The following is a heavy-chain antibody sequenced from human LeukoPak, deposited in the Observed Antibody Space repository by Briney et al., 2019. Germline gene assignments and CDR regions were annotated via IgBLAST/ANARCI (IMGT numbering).Heavy chain of an antibody. V-gene: IGHV4-61*01. J-gene: IGHJ4*02. D-gene: IGHD4-17*01. CDR1: GGSVSSGSYY. CDR3: ASVPISTTARGYFDY. CDR2: IYYSGST. Sequence: SETLSLTCTFSGGSVSSGSYYWSWIRQPPGKGLEWIGYIYYSGSTTYNPSLQSRITISVDTSKTKFSLKLSSVTAADTAVSYCASVPISTTARGYFDYWGQGTLVTVSS.